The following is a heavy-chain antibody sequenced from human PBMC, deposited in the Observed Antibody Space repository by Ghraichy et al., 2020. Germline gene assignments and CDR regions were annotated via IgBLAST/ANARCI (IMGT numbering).Heavy chain of an antibody. Sequence: GGSLRLSCAASGFTFDDYAMHWVRQAPGKGLEWVSGISWNSGSIGYADSVKGRFTISRDNAKNSLYLQMNSLRAEDTALYYCAKDIVYDFWSGYPVFDYWGQGTLVTVSS. CDR1: GFTFDDYA. V-gene: IGHV3-9*01. CDR2: ISWNSGSI. D-gene: IGHD3-3*01. CDR3: AKDIVYDFWSGYPVFDY. J-gene: IGHJ4*02.